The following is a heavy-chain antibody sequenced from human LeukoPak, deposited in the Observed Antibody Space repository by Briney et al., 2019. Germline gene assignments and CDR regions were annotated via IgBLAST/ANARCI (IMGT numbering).Heavy chain of an antibody. D-gene: IGHD1-26*01. CDR3: TTWGIVGATTADY. CDR2: IKSKTDGGTT. V-gene: IGHV3-15*01. J-gene: IGHJ4*02. CDR1: GFTFSNAW. Sequence: GGSLRLSCAASGFTFSNAWMCWVCQAPGKGLEWVGRIKSKTDGGTTDYAAPVKGTFTISRDDSKNTLYLQMNSLKTEDTAVYYCTTWGIVGATTADYWGQGTLVTVSS.